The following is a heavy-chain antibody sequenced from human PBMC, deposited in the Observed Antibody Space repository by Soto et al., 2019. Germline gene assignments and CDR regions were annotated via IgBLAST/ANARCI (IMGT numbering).Heavy chain of an antibody. CDR2: VYQTGDT. CDR1: GGTVASSHW. Sequence: PSETLSLTCGVSGGTVASSHWWSWVRQSPGRGLEWIGNVYQTGDTNFNPSLQSRVTFSVDKSNNQFSLRLTSVTAADTAVYFCAREIVTAGGNNYFDPWGPGTLVTVSS. D-gene: IGHD2-21*02. J-gene: IGHJ5*02. CDR3: AREIVTAGGNNYFDP. V-gene: IGHV4-4*02.